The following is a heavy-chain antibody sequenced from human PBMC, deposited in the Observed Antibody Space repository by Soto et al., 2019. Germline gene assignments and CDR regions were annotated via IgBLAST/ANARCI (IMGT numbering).Heavy chain of an antibody. CDR3: ASPTYYYDSSGPPDGMDV. Sequence: KPSETLSLTCTVSGGSISSGDYYWSWIRQPPGKGLEWIGYIYYSGSTYYNPSLKSRVTISVDTSKNQFSLKLSSVTAADTAVYYCASPTYYYDSSGPPDGMDVWGQGTTVTVSS. D-gene: IGHD3-22*01. J-gene: IGHJ6*02. CDR1: GGSISSGDYY. V-gene: IGHV4-30-4*01. CDR2: IYYSGST.